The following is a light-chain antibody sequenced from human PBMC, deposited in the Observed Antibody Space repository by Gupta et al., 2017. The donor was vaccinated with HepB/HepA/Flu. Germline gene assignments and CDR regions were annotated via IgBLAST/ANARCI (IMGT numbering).Light chain of an antibody. CDR1: TGAVTSGHY. Sequence: QAVVTQEPSLTVSPGGTVTLTCGSSTGAVTSGHYPYWFQQKPGQATRTLIYDTSNKHSWTPARFSGSLLGGKAALTLSGAQPEDEAEYYCLLSYSGAKVFGGGPKLTVL. CDR3: LLSYSGAKV. J-gene: IGLJ3*02. CDR2: DTS. V-gene: IGLV7-46*01.